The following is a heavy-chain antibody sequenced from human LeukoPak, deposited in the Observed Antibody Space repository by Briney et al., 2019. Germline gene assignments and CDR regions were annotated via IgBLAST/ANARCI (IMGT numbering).Heavy chain of an antibody. Sequence: ASVTVSFKASGYTFTVYYMHWVRQAPGQGLEWMGWINPNSGGTNYAQKFQGRVTMTRDTSISTAYMELSRLRSDDTAVYYCAEGREQYYYYYMDVWGKGTTVTVSS. CDR2: INPNSGGT. CDR3: AEGREQYYYYYMDV. CDR1: GYTFTVYY. V-gene: IGHV1-2*02. J-gene: IGHJ6*03.